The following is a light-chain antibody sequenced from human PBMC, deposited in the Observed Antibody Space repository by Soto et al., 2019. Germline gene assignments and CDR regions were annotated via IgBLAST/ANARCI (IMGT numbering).Light chain of an antibody. J-gene: IGKJ5*01. V-gene: IGKV3-20*01. Sequence: IVLTQSPGTLSLSLGEGAPLSCRASQSVSSSSIAWYQQRPGQTPSLLIYGASTRATGIPDRFSGSGSGTHFTLTITRLEPGDFAVYYCQHFGGPPCTFGQGTRLEIK. CDR2: GAS. CDR1: QSVSSSS. CDR3: QHFGGPPCT.